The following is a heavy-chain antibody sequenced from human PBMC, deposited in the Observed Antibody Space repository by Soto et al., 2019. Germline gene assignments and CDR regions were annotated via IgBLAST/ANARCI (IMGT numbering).Heavy chain of an antibody. J-gene: IGHJ3*02. D-gene: IGHD3-22*01. CDR1: GFTFTSSA. CDR3: AAVNYYDSSGYYPNAFDI. V-gene: IGHV1-58*01. CDR2: IVVGSGNT. Sequence: GASVKVFCKASGFTFTSSAVQWVRQARGQRLEWIGWIVVGSGNTNYAQKFQERVTITRDMSTSTAYMELSSLRSEDTAVYYCAAVNYYDSSGYYPNAFDIWGQGTMVTV.